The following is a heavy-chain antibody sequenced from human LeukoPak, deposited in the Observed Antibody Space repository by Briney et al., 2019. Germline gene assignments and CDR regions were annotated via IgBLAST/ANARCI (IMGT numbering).Heavy chain of an antibody. CDR3: ASLFLEWLLHDY. CDR2: IYYSGST. Sequence: SQTLSLTCTVSGGSISSGDYYWSWIRQPPGKGLECLGYIYYSGSTYYNPSLKSRVTISVDTSKNQFSLKLSSVTAADTAVYYCASLFLEWLLHDYWGQGTLVTVSS. CDR1: GGSISSGDYY. D-gene: IGHD3-3*01. V-gene: IGHV4-30-4*08. J-gene: IGHJ4*02.